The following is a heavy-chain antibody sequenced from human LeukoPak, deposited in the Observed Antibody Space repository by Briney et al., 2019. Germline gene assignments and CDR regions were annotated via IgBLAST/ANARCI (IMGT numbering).Heavy chain of an antibody. CDR2: ISSSSSYI. CDR3: ARLPLTARLHFEY. CDR1: GFTFSSYS. J-gene: IGHJ4*02. V-gene: IGHV3-21*04. Sequence: GGSLRLSCAASGFTFSSYSMNWVRQAPGKGLEWVSPISSSSSYIYYADSVKGRFTISRDNAKNSLYLQMNSLRVEDTAVYYCARLPLTARLHFEYWGQGTLVTVSS. D-gene: IGHD5-12*01.